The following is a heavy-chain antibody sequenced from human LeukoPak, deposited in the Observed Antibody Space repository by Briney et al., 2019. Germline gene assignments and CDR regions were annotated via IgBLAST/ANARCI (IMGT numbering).Heavy chain of an antibody. CDR2: IKQDGSEK. V-gene: IGHV3-7*01. Sequence: GGSLRLSCAASGFTFSSYWMSWVRQAPGKGLEWVANIKQDGSEKYYVDSVKGRFTISRDNAKNSLYLQMNSLRAEDTAVYYCARGGIAAADPTLSYMDVWGKGTTVTVSS. CDR3: ARGGIAAADPTLSYMDV. CDR1: GFTFSSYW. J-gene: IGHJ6*03. D-gene: IGHD6-13*01.